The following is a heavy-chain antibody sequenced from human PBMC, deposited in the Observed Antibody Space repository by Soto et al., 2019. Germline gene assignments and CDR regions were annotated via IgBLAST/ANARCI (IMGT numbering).Heavy chain of an antibody. CDR2: IYYSGST. J-gene: IGHJ6*02. Sequence: PSETLSLTCTVSGGSISSGDYYWSWIRQPPGKGLEWIGYIYYSGSTYYNPSLKSRVTISVDTSKSQFSLKLSSVTAADTAVYYCARGSRGNYYYGMDVWGQGTTVTSP. D-gene: IGHD3-10*01. CDR1: GGSISSGDYY. V-gene: IGHV4-30-4*01. CDR3: ARGSRGNYYYGMDV.